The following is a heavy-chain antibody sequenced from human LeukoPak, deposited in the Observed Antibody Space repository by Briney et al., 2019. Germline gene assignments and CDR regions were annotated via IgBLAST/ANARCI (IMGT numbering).Heavy chain of an antibody. V-gene: IGHV4-34*01. Sequence: SETLSLTCAVYGGSFSGYYWSWIRQPPGKGLEWIGEINHSGSTNYNPSLKSRVTISVDRSKNQFSLKLSSVTAADTAVYYCARSLPSSGTFRYWGQGTLVTVSS. J-gene: IGHJ4*02. CDR3: ARSLPSSGTFRY. D-gene: IGHD3-22*01. CDR2: INHSGST. CDR1: GGSFSGYY.